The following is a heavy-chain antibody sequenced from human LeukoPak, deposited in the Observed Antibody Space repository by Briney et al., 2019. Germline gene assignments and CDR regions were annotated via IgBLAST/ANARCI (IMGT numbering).Heavy chain of an antibody. CDR3: ARVYSTIFGVVRNWFDP. J-gene: IGHJ5*02. Sequence: PGGSLRLSCAASGFTFSSYRMNWVRQAPGKGLEWVSSVSSSSSYIYYADSVKGRFTISKDNDKNSLYLQMNSLRAEDTAVYYCARVYSTIFGVVRNWFDPWGQGTLVTVSS. CDR2: VSSSSSYI. D-gene: IGHD3-3*01. V-gene: IGHV3-21*01. CDR1: GFTFSSYR.